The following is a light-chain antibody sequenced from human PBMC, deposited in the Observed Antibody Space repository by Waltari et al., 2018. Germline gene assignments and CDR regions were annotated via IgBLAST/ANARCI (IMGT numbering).Light chain of an antibody. CDR2: DAS. CDR1: QSVRRS. V-gene: IGKV3-20*01. J-gene: IGKJ1*01. Sequence: EIVLTQSPGTLSLSPGERVTLSCRASQSVRRSLAWYQQKPGQAPRLLIYDASSRATGIPDRFSDSGSGTDFSLTISRLEPEDSAVYYCQKYVSLPATFGQGTKVEIK. CDR3: QKYVSLPAT.